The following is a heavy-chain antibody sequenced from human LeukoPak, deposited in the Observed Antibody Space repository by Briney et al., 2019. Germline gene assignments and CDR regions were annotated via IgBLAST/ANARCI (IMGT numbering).Heavy chain of an antibody. CDR1: GFTFDDYG. Sequence: PGGSLRLSCAASGFTFDDYGMSWVRQAPGKGLEWVSGINWNGGSTGCADSVKGRFTISRDNAKNSLYLQMNSLRAEDTALYYCARKANIDYGGNSGYYYMDVWGKGTTVTVSS. CDR3: ARKANIDYGGNSGYYYMDV. V-gene: IGHV3-20*04. J-gene: IGHJ6*03. D-gene: IGHD4-23*01. CDR2: INWNGGST.